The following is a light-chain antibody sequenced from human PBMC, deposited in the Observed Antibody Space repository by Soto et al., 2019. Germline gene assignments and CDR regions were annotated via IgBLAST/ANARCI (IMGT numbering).Light chain of an antibody. CDR1: QTISSW. CDR3: QHYNSYSEA. V-gene: IGKV1-5*03. Sequence: DIQMTQSPSTLSGSFGDRVTITCRASQTISSWLAWYQQKPGKAPKLLIYKASTLKSGVPSRFSGSGSGTEGTLTISSLKQDDGATYYCQHYNSYSEAFGQGTKVDNK. CDR2: KAS. J-gene: IGKJ1*01.